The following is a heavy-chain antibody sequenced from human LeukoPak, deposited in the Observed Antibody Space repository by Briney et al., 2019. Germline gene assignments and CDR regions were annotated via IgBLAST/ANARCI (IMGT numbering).Heavy chain of an antibody. CDR1: GFTFSSYR. Sequence: PGGSLRLSCAASGFTFSSYRMNWVRQAPGKGLEWVSYISSSSSTIYYADSVKGRFTISRDNAKNSLYLQMNSLRAEDTAVYYCAVDYGGKSGAFDIWGQGTMVTVSS. CDR2: ISSSSSTI. J-gene: IGHJ3*02. D-gene: IGHD4-23*01. CDR3: AVDYGGKSGAFDI. V-gene: IGHV3-48*01.